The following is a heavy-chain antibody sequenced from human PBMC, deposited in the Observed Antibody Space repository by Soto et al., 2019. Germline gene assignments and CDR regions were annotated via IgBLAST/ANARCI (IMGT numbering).Heavy chain of an antibody. Sequence: QVQLQQWGAGLLKPSETLSLTCAVYGGSCSGYYWSWIRQPPGKGLEWIGEINHSGSTNYNPSLKSRVTISVDTSKNQFSLKLSSGTAADTAVYYCARGKLSDYVWGSYRYHFDYWGQGTVVTVSS. D-gene: IGHD3-16*02. J-gene: IGHJ4*02. CDR3: ARGKLSDYVWGSYRYHFDY. V-gene: IGHV4-34*01. CDR2: INHSGST. CDR1: GGSCSGYY.